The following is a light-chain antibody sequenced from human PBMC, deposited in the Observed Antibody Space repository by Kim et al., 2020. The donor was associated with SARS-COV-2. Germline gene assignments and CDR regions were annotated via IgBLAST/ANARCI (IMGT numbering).Light chain of an antibody. V-gene: IGKV1-8*01. CDR2: AAS. CDR3: QQYSSYPIT. CDR1: QDIRSY. J-gene: IGKJ5*01. Sequence: ASPGDRITITCRASQDIRSYLAWYQQKPGKAPNLLIYAASTLRSGVPSRFSGSRSGTDFTLTISWLQSEDFATYYRQQYSSYPITFGQGTRLEIK.